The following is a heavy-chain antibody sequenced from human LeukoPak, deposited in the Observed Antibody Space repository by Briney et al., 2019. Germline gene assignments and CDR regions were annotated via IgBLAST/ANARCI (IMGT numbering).Heavy chain of an antibody. CDR3: ARDRNDYGDYVGHWFDP. V-gene: IGHV4-59*01. Sequence: SETLSLTCTVSGGSISSYYWSWIRQPPGKGLEWIGYIYYSGSTNYNPSLKSRVTISVDTSKNQFSLKLSSVTAADTAVYYCARDRNDYGDYVGHWFDPWGQGTLSPSPQ. J-gene: IGHJ5*02. D-gene: IGHD4-17*01. CDR2: IYYSGST. CDR1: GGSISSYY.